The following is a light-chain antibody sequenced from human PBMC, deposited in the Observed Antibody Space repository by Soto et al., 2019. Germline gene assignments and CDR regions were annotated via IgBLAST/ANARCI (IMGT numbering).Light chain of an antibody. J-gene: IGKJ4*01. V-gene: IGKV1-12*01. Sequence: DIQMTQAPSFVSAFVGDRVTITCRASQVISSWLAWCQQKPGKAPKLLIYAASSLQSGVPSRFSGSESGTDFTLNMSSLQPEDAATYYCQQASSFPITFGGGPKVHIK. CDR3: QQASSFPIT. CDR2: AAS. CDR1: QVISSW.